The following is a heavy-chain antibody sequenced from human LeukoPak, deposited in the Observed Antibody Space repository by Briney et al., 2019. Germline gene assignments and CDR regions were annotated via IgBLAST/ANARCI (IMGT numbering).Heavy chain of an antibody. CDR3: ARVGDGGFYYYYYIDV. CDR2: ISSSSSYI. V-gene: IGHV3-21*01. D-gene: IGHD4-23*01. CDR1: GFTFSSYS. Sequence: GGSLRLSCAASGFTFSSYSMNWVRQAPEKGLEWVSSISSSSSYIYYADSVKGRFTISRDNAKNSLYLQMNSLRAEDTAVYYCARVGDGGFYYYYYIDVWGKGTTVTVSS. J-gene: IGHJ6*03.